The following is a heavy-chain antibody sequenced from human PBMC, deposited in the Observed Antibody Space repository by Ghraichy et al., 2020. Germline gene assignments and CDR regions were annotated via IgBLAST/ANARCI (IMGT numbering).Heavy chain of an antibody. J-gene: IGHJ4*02. D-gene: IGHD3-16*02. Sequence: GGSLRLSCAASGFIFSSYEMNWVRQAPGKGLEWVSYISSSGSTIYYADSVKGRFTISRDNAKNSLYLQMNSLRAEDTAVYYCARLPGWGSYRNWGFDYWGQGTLVTVSS. V-gene: IGHV3-48*03. CDR2: ISSSGSTI. CDR3: ARLPGWGSYRNWGFDY. CDR1: GFIFSSYE.